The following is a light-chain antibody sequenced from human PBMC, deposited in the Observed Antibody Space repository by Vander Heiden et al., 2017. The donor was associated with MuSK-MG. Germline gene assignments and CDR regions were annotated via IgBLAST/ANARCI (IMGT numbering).Light chain of an antibody. Sequence: EIVMTQSPATLSLSPGERATLSCRASQSISDNLAWYQQMPGQAPRLLVYGASTRATGVPARFTGSGSGTEFTLTITSLQSEDFAVYFCQQYNNWFPITFGQGTQLQI. CDR2: GAS. CDR1: QSISDN. CDR3: QQYNNWFPIT. V-gene: IGKV3D-15*01. J-gene: IGKJ5*01.